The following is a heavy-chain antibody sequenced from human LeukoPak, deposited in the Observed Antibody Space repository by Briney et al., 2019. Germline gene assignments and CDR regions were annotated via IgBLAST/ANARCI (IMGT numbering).Heavy chain of an antibody. Sequence: QPGGSLRLSCAASGFTFSSYCMHWVRQAPGKGLEWVAVIWYDGSNKYYADSVKGRFTISRDNSKNTLYLQMNSLRAEDTAVYYCARADIVVVTAPLFPLAPDYWGQGTLVTVSS. CDR2: IWYDGSNK. J-gene: IGHJ4*02. CDR1: GFTFSSYC. V-gene: IGHV3-33*01. CDR3: ARADIVVVTAPLFPLAPDY. D-gene: IGHD2-21*02.